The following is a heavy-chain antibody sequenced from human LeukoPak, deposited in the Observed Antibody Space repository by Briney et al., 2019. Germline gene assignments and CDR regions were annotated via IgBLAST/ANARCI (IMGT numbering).Heavy chain of an antibody. Sequence: GGSLRLSCAASGFTFSSYAMHWVRQAPGKGLEWVAVISYDGSNKYYADSVKGRFTISRDNSKNTLYLQMNSLRAEDTAVYYCACTKGINWFDPWGQGTLVTVSS. V-gene: IGHV3-30*01. D-gene: IGHD2-8*01. CDR2: ISYDGSNK. J-gene: IGHJ5*02. CDR3: ACTKGINWFDP. CDR1: GFTFSSYA.